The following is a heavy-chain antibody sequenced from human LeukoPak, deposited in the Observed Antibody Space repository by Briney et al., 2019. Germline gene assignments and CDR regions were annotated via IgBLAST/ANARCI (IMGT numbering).Heavy chain of an antibody. J-gene: IGHJ4*02. CDR2: IYHSGST. CDR1: GYSISSGCY. D-gene: IGHD1-1*01. V-gene: IGHV4-38-2*02. CDR3: ARGVGLTQGGTFDY. Sequence: SETLSLTCTVSGYSISSGCYWGCFRQPPGKRLEWIGSIYHSGSTHYTSSLKSRVTISVDTSKNQLSLKLSSVTAADTAVYYCARGVGLTQGGTFDYWGQGTLVTVSS.